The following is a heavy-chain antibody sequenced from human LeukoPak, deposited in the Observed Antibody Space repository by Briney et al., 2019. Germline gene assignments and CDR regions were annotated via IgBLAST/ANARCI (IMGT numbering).Heavy chain of an antibody. CDR2: IYSGGST. J-gene: IGHJ1*01. CDR3: ARARAYCGGDCYLEYFQH. D-gene: IGHD2-21*02. Sequence: PGRSLRLSCAASGFTFSNYGMHWVRQASGKGLEWVSVIYSGGSTYYADSVKGRFTISRHNSKNTLYLQMNSLRAEDTAVYYCARARAYCGGDCYLEYFQHWGQGTLVTVSS. V-gene: IGHV3-53*04. CDR1: GFTFSNYG.